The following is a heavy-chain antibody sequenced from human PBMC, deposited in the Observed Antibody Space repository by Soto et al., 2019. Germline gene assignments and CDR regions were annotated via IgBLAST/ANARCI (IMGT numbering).Heavy chain of an antibody. CDR2: LNQDGSEK. CDR1: GFTFSNYW. Sequence: PGGSLRLSCAASGFTFSNYWMTWVRQAPGKGLEWVASLNQDGSEKYYVDSVKGRFTISRDNAQNSLSLQMNSLRADDTAVYYCASRFWSGYYRWFDPWGQGTLVTVSS. D-gene: IGHD3-3*01. J-gene: IGHJ5*02. CDR3: ASRFWSGYYRWFDP. V-gene: IGHV3-7*03.